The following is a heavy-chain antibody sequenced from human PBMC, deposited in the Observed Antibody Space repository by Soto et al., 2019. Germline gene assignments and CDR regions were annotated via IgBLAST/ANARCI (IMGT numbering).Heavy chain of an antibody. CDR3: AKGQGYCSSTSCYLGHHY. J-gene: IGHJ4*02. CDR1: GFTFSSYA. CDR2: ISGSGGST. V-gene: IGHV3-23*01. Sequence: PGGSLRLSCAASGFTFSSYAMSWVRQAPGKGLEWVSAISGSGGSTYYADSVKGRLTISRDNSKNTLYLQMNSLRAEDTAVYYCAKGQGYCSSTSCYLGHHYWGQGTLVTVSS. D-gene: IGHD2-2*01.